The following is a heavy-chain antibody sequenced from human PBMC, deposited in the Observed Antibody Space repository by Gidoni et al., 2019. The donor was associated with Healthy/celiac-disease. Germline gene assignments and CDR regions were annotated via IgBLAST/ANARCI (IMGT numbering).Heavy chain of an antibody. CDR3: ARKGDYFDY. CDR1: GFTFSSSW. V-gene: IGHV3-7*01. CDR2: IKQDGSEK. J-gene: IGHJ4*02. D-gene: IGHD3-16*01. Sequence: VQLVESGGGLVQPGGSLRLSCAASGFTFSSSWMSWGRQAPGKGLEWVANIKQDGSEKYYVDSVKGRFTISRDNAKNSLYLQMNSLRAEDTAVYYCARKGDYFDYWGQGTLVTVSS.